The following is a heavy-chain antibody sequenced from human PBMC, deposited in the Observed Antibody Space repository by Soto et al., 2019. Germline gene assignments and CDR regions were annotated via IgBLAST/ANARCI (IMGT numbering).Heavy chain of an antibody. D-gene: IGHD3-3*01. CDR2: INPSVGST. V-gene: IGHV1-46*01. CDR3: ARAIFGVVTDYYYGMDV. CDR1: GYFFASYS. Sequence: ASVKVSCKASGYFFASYSMHWVRQAPGQGLEWMGMINPSVGSTSYAEKFQGRVTMTTDTSTSTAYMELSSLRSEDTAVYYCARAIFGVVTDYYYGMDVWGQGTTVTVSS. J-gene: IGHJ6*02.